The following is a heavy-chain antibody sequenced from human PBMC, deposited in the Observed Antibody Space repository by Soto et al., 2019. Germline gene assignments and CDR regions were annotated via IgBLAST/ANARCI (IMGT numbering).Heavy chain of an antibody. CDR3: AAAYYYGSGSYRVDY. V-gene: IGHV4-4*02. Sequence: QVQLQESGPGLVKPSGTLSLTCAVSGGSISSSNWWSWVRQPPGKGLEWIGEIYHSGSTNYNTSLKIRVTISVDKSKNQFSLKLSSVTAADTAVYYCAAAYYYGSGSYRVDYWGQGTLVTVSS. J-gene: IGHJ4*02. D-gene: IGHD3-10*01. CDR2: IYHSGST. CDR1: GGSISSSNW.